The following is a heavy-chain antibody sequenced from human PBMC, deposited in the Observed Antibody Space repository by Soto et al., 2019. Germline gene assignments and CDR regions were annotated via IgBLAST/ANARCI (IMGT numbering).Heavy chain of an antibody. V-gene: IGHV1-8*01. J-gene: IGHJ5*02. CDR1: GYTFTSYD. D-gene: IGHD3-22*01. CDR2: MNPNSGNT. Sequence: ASVKVSCKASGYTFTSYDINWVRQATGQGLDRMGWMNPNSGNTGYAQKFQGRVTMTRNTSISTAYMELSSLRSEDTAVYYCARYYYDSSGYFNWFDPWGQGTLVTVSS. CDR3: ARYYYDSSGYFNWFDP.